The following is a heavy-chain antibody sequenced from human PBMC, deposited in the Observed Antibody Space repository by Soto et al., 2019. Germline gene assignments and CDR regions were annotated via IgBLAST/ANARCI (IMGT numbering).Heavy chain of an antibody. CDR3: ARGMDGWDDALDI. CDR2: ISNSGRTT. Sequence: QGQLVESGGGLVKPGGSLRLSCAASGFTFTDHYMSWIRQAPGKGLEWVSYISNSGRTTYYADSMKGGFTISRDNAKNSLYLQMNSLRTDDTAVYYCARGMDGWDDALDIWGQGTMVTVSS. J-gene: IGHJ3*02. V-gene: IGHV3-11*01. CDR1: GFTFTDHY. D-gene: IGHD3-16*01.